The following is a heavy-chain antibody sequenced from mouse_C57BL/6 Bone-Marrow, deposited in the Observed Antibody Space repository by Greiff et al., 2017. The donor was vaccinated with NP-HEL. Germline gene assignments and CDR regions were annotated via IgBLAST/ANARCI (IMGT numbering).Heavy chain of an antibody. CDR2: ISSGSSTI. CDR1: GFTFSDYG. D-gene: IGHD1-1*01. Sequence: EVKLMESGGGLVKPGGSLKLSCAASGFTFSDYGMHWVRQAPEKGLEWVAYISSGSSTIYYADTVKGRFTISRDNAKNTLFLQMTSLRSEDTAMYYCARPPYYGSPWGQGTSVTVSS. V-gene: IGHV5-17*01. J-gene: IGHJ4*01. CDR3: ARPPYYGSP.